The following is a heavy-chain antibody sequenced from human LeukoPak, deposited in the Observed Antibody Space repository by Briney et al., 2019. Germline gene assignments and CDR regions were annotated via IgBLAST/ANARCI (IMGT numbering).Heavy chain of an antibody. CDR1: GYTSSTYG. CDR2: ISAYNGNT. CDR3: ARDRSSGSYYPNWFDP. Sequence: GSVKVSCKASGYTSSTYGVSWVRQAPGQGLERMGWISAYNGNTNYEQKFQGRVTMTTDTSTSTAYMELRSLRSDDTAVYYCARDRSSGSYYPNWFDPWGQGTLVTVSS. D-gene: IGHD3-10*01. J-gene: IGHJ5*02. V-gene: IGHV1-18*01.